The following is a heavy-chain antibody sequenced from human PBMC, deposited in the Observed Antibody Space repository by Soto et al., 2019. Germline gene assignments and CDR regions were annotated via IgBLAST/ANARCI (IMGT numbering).Heavy chain of an antibody. V-gene: IGHV1-18*01. CDR2: ISGYNGNT. CDR3: ARDEGYKWNDGGWFDP. D-gene: IGHD1-1*01. CDR1: GYTFTSYG. Sequence: QVQLVQSGAAVKKPGASVKVSSKSSGYTFTSYGISWVRQAPGQGLEWMGWISGYNGNTNYAQKLQGRVTMTTGTSTSTAYMELRSLRSDDTAVYYWARDEGYKWNDGGWFDPWGQGTPVTVSS. J-gene: IGHJ5*02.